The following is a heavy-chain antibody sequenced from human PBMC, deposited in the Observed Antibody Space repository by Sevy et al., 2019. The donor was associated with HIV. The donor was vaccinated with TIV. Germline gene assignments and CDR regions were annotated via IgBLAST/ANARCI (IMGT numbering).Heavy chain of an antibody. Sequence: GGSLRLSCAASGFTFSSYAMSWVRQAPGKGLEWVSAISGSGGSTYYADSVKGRFTISRDNSKNTLYLQMNSLRAEDTAVYYCAFSSAGYCSSTSCPHYYYYYYYMDVWGKGTTVAVSS. J-gene: IGHJ6*03. D-gene: IGHD2-2*01. CDR1: GFTFSSYA. CDR3: AFSSAGYCSSTSCPHYYYYYYYMDV. V-gene: IGHV3-23*01. CDR2: ISGSGGST.